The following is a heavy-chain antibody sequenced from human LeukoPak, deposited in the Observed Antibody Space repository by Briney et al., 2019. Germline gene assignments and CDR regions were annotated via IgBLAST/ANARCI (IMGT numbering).Heavy chain of an antibody. Sequence: GESLKISCKGSGYSFTSHWIGWVRQMPGKGLEWMGIIYPGDSDTRYSPSFQGQVTISADKSISTAYLQWSSLKASDTAMYYCARREFYYDSSGYYYSESNNWFDPWGQGTLVTVSS. CDR3: ARREFYYDSSGYYYSESNNWFDP. J-gene: IGHJ5*02. D-gene: IGHD3-22*01. CDR2: IYPGDSDT. CDR1: GYSFTSHW. V-gene: IGHV5-51*01.